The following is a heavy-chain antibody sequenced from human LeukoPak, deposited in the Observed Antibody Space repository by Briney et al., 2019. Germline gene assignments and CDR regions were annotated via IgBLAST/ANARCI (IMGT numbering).Heavy chain of an antibody. CDR1: GGSISSYY. Sequence: PSETLSLTCTVSGGSISSYYWSWIRQPAGKGLEWIGRIYTSGSTNYNPSLKSRVTMSVDTSKNQFSLKLSSVTAADTAVYYCARGRIGGCSGIYYYYYGMDVWGQGTTVTVSS. CDR3: ARGRIGGCSGIYYYYYGMDV. J-gene: IGHJ6*02. V-gene: IGHV4-4*07. CDR2: IYTSGST. D-gene: IGHD2-15*01.